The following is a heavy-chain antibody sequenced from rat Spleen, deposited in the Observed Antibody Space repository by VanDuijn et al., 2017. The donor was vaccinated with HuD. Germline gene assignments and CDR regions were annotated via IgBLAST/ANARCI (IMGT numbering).Heavy chain of an antibody. D-gene: IGHD1-11*01. CDR1: GFTFSNYG. Sequence: EVQLVESGGGLVQPGRSLKLSCAASGFTFSNYGMAWVRQTPTRGLEWVASISTGGGITSYRDSVRGRFTVSRDNAKSTLYLQMDSLRSEDTATYYCARREYGGFFGYFDYWGQGVMVTVSS. V-gene: IGHV5S13*01. CDR2: ISTGGGIT. CDR3: ARREYGGFFGYFDY. J-gene: IGHJ2*01.